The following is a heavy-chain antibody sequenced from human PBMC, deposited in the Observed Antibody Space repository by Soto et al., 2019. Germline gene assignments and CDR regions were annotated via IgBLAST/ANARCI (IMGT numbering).Heavy chain of an antibody. V-gene: IGHV3-64*04. CDR3: ARSRSGAVADSFDF. D-gene: IGHD3-10*01. CDR2: IRGNGDPP. Sequence: GGSLRLSCSASGFTFSSYAMHWVRQAPGKGLEYVSGIRGNGDPPFYVDSVKGRFTISRDNSKDTVYLQMNSLRDEDSAMFYCARSRSGAVADSFDFWGQGTLVTVSS. CDR1: GFTFSSYA. J-gene: IGHJ4*02.